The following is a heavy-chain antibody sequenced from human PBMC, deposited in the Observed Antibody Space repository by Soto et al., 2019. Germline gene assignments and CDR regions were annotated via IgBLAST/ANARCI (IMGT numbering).Heavy chain of an antibody. V-gene: IGHV4-38-2*02. D-gene: IGHD3-3*01. CDR2: IYHSGST. CDR3: ARVSYDFWSGYYVSGATPYYFDY. CDR1: GYSISSGYY. J-gene: IGHJ4*02. Sequence: PSETLSLTCTVSGYSISSGYYWGWIRQPPGKGLEWIGSIYHSGSTYYNPSLKSRVTISVDTSKNQFSLKLSSVTAADTAVYYCARVSYDFWSGYYVSGATPYYFDYWGQGTLVTVSS.